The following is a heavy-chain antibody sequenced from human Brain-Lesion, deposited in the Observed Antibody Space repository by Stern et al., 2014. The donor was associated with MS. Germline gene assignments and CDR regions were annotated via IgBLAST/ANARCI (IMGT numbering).Heavy chain of an antibody. CDR3: AREAGYSFSYYGLDV. CDR2: IIAIFGTT. D-gene: IGHD5-18*01. J-gene: IGHJ6*02. V-gene: IGHV1-69*01. CDR1: GGLFRSHA. Sequence: VQLVESGPEVKKPGSSVKVSCKASGGLFRSHAISWVRPAPGQGLEWMGGIIAIFGTTKYAQKFQGRVSITADESTNTVYMELSSLRHEDTALYYCAREAGYSFSYYGLDVWGLGTSVTVSS.